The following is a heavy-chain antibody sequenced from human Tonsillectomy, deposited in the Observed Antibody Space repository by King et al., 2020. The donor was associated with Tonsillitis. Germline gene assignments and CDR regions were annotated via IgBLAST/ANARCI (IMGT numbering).Heavy chain of an antibody. D-gene: IGHD3-3*01. Sequence: GQLVQSGAEVKTPGASVKVSCKASEYSFTDYYIYWVRQAPGQGLEWMGWINPKSGGTNYAEKFQGRVTMTRDTSISTAYMELSRLRSDDTAVYFCARNYDFWSGYYLNWFDPWGQGTLVTVSS. CDR3: ARNYDFWSGYYLNWFDP. CDR2: INPKSGGT. V-gene: IGHV1-2*02. CDR1: EYSFTDYY. J-gene: IGHJ5*02.